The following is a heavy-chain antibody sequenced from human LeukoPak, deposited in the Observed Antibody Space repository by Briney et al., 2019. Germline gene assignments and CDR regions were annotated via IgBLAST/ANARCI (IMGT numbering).Heavy chain of an antibody. J-gene: IGHJ6*02. D-gene: IGHD1-1*01. CDR2: IYPGDSDT. CDR1: GYSFTSYW. Sequence: GESLKISCKGSGYSFTSYWIGWVRQMPGKGLEWTGIIYPGDSDTRYSPSFQGQVTISADKSISTAYLQWSSLKASDTAMYYCARWRGAENWNDEIYYGMDVWGQGTTVTVSS. V-gene: IGHV5-51*01. CDR3: ARWRGAENWNDEIYYGMDV.